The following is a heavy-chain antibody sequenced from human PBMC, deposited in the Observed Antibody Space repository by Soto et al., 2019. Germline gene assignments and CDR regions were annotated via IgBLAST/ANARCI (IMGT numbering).Heavy chain of an antibody. CDR1: GYTFSSIG. V-gene: IGHV1-18*01. D-gene: IGHD3-10*01. Sequence: ASVKVSCKASGYTFSSIGISWVRQAPGQGLEWMGWFSPYKGNTHYAQGLQGRVTMTTDTSTNTAYMELRSLRSDDAALYYCVRDLDASGSYYTDYCGQGTLVTVS. CDR3: VRDLDASGSYYTDY. CDR2: FSPYKGNT. J-gene: IGHJ4*02.